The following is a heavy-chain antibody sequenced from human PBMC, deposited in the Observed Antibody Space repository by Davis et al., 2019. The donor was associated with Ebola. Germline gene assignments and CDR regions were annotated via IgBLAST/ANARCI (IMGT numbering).Heavy chain of an antibody. Sequence: MPSETLSLTCAVSGGSISSSNWWSWVRQPPGKGLEWIGEIYHSGSTNYNPSLKSRVTISVDTSKNQFSLKLSSVTAADTAVYYCARLGYCSGGSCYFLDYWGQGTLVTVSS. D-gene: IGHD2-15*01. CDR1: GGSISSSNW. V-gene: IGHV4-4*02. CDR2: IYHSGST. J-gene: IGHJ4*02. CDR3: ARLGYCSGGSCYFLDY.